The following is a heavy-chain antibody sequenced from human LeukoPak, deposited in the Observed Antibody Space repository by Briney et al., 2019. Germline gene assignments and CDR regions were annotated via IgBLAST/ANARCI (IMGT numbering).Heavy chain of an antibody. CDR3: ARDRFWYYYDSSGYYGDAFDI. CDR2: ISSSGSTI. CDR1: GFAVGNYW. D-gene: IGHD3-22*01. V-gene: IGHV3-48*03. J-gene: IGHJ3*02. Sequence: GGSLRLSCVASGFAVGNYWMNWVRQAPGKGLEWVSYISSSGSTIYYADSVKGRFTISRDNAKNSLYLQMNSLRAEDTAVYYCARDRFWYYYDSSGYYGDAFDIWGQGTMVTVSS.